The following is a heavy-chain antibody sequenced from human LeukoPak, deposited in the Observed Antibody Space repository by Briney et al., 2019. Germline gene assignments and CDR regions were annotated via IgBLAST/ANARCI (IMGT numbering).Heavy chain of an antibody. CDR2: INPNSGDT. D-gene: IGHD3-9*01. CDR1: GYTFSGSY. J-gene: IGHJ4*02. Sequence: ASVKVSCKASGYTFSGSYIHWVRQAPGQGLEWLGRINPNSGDTNYAQNLHGRVTMTRDTSITTAYMELRSLRSDDTAVYYCARMSILTGYYLDYWGQGTLVTVSS. V-gene: IGHV1-2*06. CDR3: ARMSILTGYYLDY.